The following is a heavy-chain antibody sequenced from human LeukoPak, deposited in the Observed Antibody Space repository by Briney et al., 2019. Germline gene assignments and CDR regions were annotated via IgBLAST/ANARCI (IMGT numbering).Heavy chain of an antibody. D-gene: IGHD3-10*01. CDR2: IWYDGSNK. V-gene: IGHV3-33*01. Sequence: GGSLRLSCAASGFTFSSYGMHWVRQAPGKGLEWVAVIWYDGSNKYYADSVKGRFTISRDNSKNTLYLQMNSLRAEDTAVYYCAREITMVRGVIISSWFDPWGHGTLVTVSS. J-gene: IGHJ5*02. CDR1: GFTFSSYG. CDR3: AREITMVRGVIISSWFDP.